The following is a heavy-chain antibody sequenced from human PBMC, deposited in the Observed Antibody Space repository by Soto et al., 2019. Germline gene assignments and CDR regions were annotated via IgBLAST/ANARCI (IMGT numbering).Heavy chain of an antibody. J-gene: IGHJ4*02. CDR2: INPGSGYT. V-gene: IGHV1-3*01. D-gene: IGHD2-8*01. CDR1: GYTLPNYS. CDR3: TIDLNGGNPFDY. Sequence: QVQFVQSGAEVKKPGASVRLSCKPSGYTLPNYSIQWVRQAAGQGLQWLGWINPGSGYTEYSQRFQGRVTLSRDNSASTFYMDLTSLTSEDTAVYFCTIDLNGGNPFDYWGQGTLVTVSS.